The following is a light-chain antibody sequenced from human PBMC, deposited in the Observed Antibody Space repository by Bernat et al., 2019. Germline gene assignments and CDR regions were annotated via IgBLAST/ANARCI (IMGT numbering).Light chain of an antibody. Sequence: QTVVTQEPSFSVSPGGTLTLTCGLNSGSVSTSNYPSWYQQTPGQAPRTLIYTTNTRSSGVSDRFSGSILENKAALTITGAQPDDESHYYCMLYVGGGIYVFGTGTKATVL. J-gene: IGLJ1*01. CDR1: SGSVSTSNY. CDR2: TTN. CDR3: MLYVGGGIYV. V-gene: IGLV8-61*01.